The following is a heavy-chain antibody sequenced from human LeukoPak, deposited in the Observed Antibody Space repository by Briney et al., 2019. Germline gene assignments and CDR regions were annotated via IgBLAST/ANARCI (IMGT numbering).Heavy chain of an antibody. CDR3: ARGPEH. V-gene: IGHV4-34*01. Sequence: SETLSLTCAVYGGSFSGYYWSWIRQPPGKGLEWIGEINHSGSTNYNPSLKSRVTISVDTSKNQFSLKLSSVTAADTAVYCCARGPEHWGQGTLVTVSS. J-gene: IGHJ1*01. CDR2: INHSGST. CDR1: GGSFSGYY.